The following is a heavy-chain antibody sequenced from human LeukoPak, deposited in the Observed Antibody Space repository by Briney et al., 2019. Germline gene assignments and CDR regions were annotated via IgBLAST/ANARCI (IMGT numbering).Heavy chain of an antibody. CDR2: ISSSSSTI. CDR3: ARGEGAFDI. V-gene: IGHV3-48*01. J-gene: IGHJ3*02. Sequence: GGSLRLSCAVSGFTFSTFGMHWVRQAPGKGLEWVPYISSSSSTIYYADSVKGRFTISRDNAKNSLYLQMNSLRAEDTAVYYCARGEGAFDIWGQGTMVTVSS. CDR1: GFTFSTFG.